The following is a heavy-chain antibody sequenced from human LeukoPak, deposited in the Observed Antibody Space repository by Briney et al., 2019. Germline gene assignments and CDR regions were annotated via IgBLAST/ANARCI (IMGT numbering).Heavy chain of an antibody. CDR3: ARRRSSSLNAFDI. J-gene: IGHJ3*02. V-gene: IGHV4-31*03. CDR2: IYYSGST. D-gene: IGHD6-13*01. Sequence: KASETLSLTCTVSGGSISSGGYYWRWIRQHPGKGLEWIGYIYYSGSTYYNPSLKSRVTISVDTSKNQFSLKLSSVTAADTAVYYCARRRSSSLNAFDIWGQGTMVTVSS. CDR1: GGSISSGGYY.